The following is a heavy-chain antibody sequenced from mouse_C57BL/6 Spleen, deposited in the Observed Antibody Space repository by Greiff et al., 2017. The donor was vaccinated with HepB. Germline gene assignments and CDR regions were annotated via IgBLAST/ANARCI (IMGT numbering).Heavy chain of an antibody. Sequence: VQLQQSGPGLVKPSQSLSLTCSVTGYSITSGYYWNWIRQFPGNKLEWMGYISYDGSNNYNPSLKNRISITRDTSKNQFFLKLNSVTTEDTATYYCATNWDVGYWGQGTTLSVSS. CDR1: GYSITSGYY. CDR3: ATNWDVGY. CDR2: ISYDGSN. J-gene: IGHJ2*01. V-gene: IGHV3-6*01. D-gene: IGHD4-1*01.